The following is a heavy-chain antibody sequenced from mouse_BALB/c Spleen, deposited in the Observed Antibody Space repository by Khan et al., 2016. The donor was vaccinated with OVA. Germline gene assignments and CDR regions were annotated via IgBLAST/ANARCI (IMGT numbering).Heavy chain of an antibody. D-gene: IGHD2-10*01. Sequence: QVQLKQSGPGLVAPSQSLSITCTISGFSLTNYGIHWVRQPPGKGLEWLVVIWSDGSTTYNSTLKSRLSITKDNSKSQVFLKMNSLQIDDTAMYXCARQPYYHYYVWDYWGQGTSVTVSS. J-gene: IGHJ4*01. CDR2: IWSDGST. CDR1: GFSLTNYG. CDR3: ARQPYYHYYVWDY. V-gene: IGHV2-6-1*01.